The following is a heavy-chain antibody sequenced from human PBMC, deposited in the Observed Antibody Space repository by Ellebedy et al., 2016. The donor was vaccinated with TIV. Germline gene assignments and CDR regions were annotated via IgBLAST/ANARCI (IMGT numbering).Heavy chain of an antibody. CDR1: GGSFGGYY. CDR2: IYYTGSP. CDR3: ARGGFGGYEDLDY. J-gene: IGHJ4*02. V-gene: IGHV4-59*01. Sequence: MPSETLSLTCTVSGGSFGGYYWSWIRQSPGKGLEYIGYIYYTGSPHYNPSLKSRVTISVDTSKNQFSLNLRSVTAADTAVYYCARGGFGGYEDLDYWGQGTLVTVSS. D-gene: IGHD5-12*01.